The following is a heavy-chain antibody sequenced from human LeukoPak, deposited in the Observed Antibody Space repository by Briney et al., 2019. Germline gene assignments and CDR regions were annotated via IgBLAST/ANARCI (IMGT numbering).Heavy chain of an antibody. D-gene: IGHD2-2*01. CDR1: GYTFTGYS. CDR2: INPNSGGT. CDR3: ARTYCSSTSCEGYFDY. V-gene: IGHV1-2*04. J-gene: IGHJ4*02. Sequence: GASVKVSCKASGYTFTGYSMHWVRQAPGQGLEWMGWINPNSGGTNYAQKFQGWVTMTRDTSISTAYMELSRLRSDDTAVYYCARTYCSSTSCEGYFDYWGQGTLVTVSS.